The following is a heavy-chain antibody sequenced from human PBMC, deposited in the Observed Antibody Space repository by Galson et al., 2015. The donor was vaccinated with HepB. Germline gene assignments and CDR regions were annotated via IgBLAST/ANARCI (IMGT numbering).Heavy chain of an antibody. Sequence: SVKVSCKASGYTFTNYDINWVRQATGQGLEWMGWMNPTSGNTGSAQKFQGRVTMTRNTSISTAYMELSSLRSEDTAVYYCARVEDTSGNRGPGTLVTPSS. D-gene: IGHD3-22*01. J-gene: IGHJ4*02. CDR1: GYTFTNYD. V-gene: IGHV1-8*01. CDR3: ARVEDTSGN. CDR2: MNPTSGNT.